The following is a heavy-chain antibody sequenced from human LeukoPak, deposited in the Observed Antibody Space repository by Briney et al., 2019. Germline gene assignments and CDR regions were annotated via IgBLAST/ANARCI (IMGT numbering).Heavy chain of an antibody. CDR1: GGTFRSYA. Sequence: SVKVSCKASGGTFRSYAISWVRQAPGQGLEWMGRIIPIFGTANYAQKFQGRVTITTDESTSTAYMELSSLSSEDTAVYYCARSTYGDYGYFDYWGQGTLVTVSS. D-gene: IGHD4-17*01. CDR3: ARSTYGDYGYFDY. V-gene: IGHV1-69*05. J-gene: IGHJ4*02. CDR2: IIPIFGTA.